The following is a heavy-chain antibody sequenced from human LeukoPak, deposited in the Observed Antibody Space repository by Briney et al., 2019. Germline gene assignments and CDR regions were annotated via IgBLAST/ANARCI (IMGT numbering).Heavy chain of an antibody. Sequence: ASVKVSCKASGYTFTGYYLRWVRQAPGQGLEWMGWINPNSGGTNYAQKFQGRVTMTRDTSISTAYMELSRLRSDDTAMYYCARTGAYYSGMYYFDYWGQGTLVAVSS. D-gene: IGHD3-22*01. CDR2: INPNSGGT. CDR1: GYTFTGYY. V-gene: IGHV1-2*02. J-gene: IGHJ4*02. CDR3: ARTGAYYSGMYYFDY.